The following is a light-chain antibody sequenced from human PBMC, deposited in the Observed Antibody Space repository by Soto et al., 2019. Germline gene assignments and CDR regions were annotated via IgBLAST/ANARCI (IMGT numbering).Light chain of an antibody. Sequence: EIVMTQSPATLSVSPGERAILSCRASQNVASKVAWYQQTPGQAPRLLIFGASTRAPGIPARFSGSGSGTEFTLTISSLQSEDFVVYYCQHYNNRPLTFGGGTKVEIK. CDR3: QHYNNRPLT. CDR1: QNVASK. V-gene: IGKV3-15*01. CDR2: GAS. J-gene: IGKJ4*01.